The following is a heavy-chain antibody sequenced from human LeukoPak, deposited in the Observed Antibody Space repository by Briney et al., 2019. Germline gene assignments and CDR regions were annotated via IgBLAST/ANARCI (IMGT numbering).Heavy chain of an antibody. CDR2: IRGNGET. J-gene: IGHJ4*02. Sequence: GGSLRLSCAASGLSFSTFAMSWVRQGPARGLEWVSSIRGNGETFYADSVRGRFTLSSDSFRNTVYLQLNNLRVEDTAIYYCARRPAARSGPREADYWGQGTLVTVSS. V-gene: IGHV3-23*01. D-gene: IGHD3-3*01. CDR1: GLSFSTFA. CDR3: ARRPAARSGPREADY.